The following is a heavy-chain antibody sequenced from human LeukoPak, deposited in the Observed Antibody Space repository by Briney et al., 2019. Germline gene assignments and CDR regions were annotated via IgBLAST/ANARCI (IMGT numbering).Heavy chain of an antibody. CDR2: IYEGETT. D-gene: IGHD1-1*01. CDR3: ASDWSDFDY. V-gene: IGHV4-38-2*02. Sequence: SETLSLTCTVSGYSISSGHYWGWIRQPPGKGLEWIGSIYEGETTYYNPSLKTRLTISLDTSKNQFSLKLSSVTAADTAVYYCASDWSDFDYWGQGILVTVSS. CDR1: GYSISSGHY. J-gene: IGHJ4*02.